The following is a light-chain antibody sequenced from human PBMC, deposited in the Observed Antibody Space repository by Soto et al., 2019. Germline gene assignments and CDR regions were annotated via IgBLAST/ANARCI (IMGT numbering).Light chain of an antibody. CDR3: QQYNSYPCT. CDR1: QSISSW. J-gene: IGKJ2*02. V-gene: IGKV1-5*03. Sequence: DIEMTQSPSTLSASVGDRVTITCRASQSISSWLAWYQQKPGKAPNLLIYKASYLESGVPSRFSGSGSGTEFTLTISSPQPDDFATYYCQQYNSYPCTFGHGTKLEIK. CDR2: KAS.